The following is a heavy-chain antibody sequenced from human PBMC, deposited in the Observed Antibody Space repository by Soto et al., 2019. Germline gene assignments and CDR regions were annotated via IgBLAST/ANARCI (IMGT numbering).Heavy chain of an antibody. CDR1: GFTFSSYA. V-gene: IGHV3-23*01. CDR3: AKGLGYYYGSGSYTYGMDV. D-gene: IGHD3-10*01. CDR2: ISGSGGST. J-gene: IGHJ6*02. Sequence: EVQLLESGGGLVQPVGSLRLSCAASGFTFSSYAMSWVRQAPGKGLEWVSAISGSGGSTYYADSVKGRFTISRDNSKNTLYLQMNSLRAEDTAVYYCAKGLGYYYGSGSYTYGMDVWGQGTTVTVSS.